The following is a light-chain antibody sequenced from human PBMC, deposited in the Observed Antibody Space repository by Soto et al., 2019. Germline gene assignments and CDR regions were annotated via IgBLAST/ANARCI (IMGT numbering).Light chain of an antibody. Sequence: QSVLTQPASVSGSPGQSITISCTGTSSDVGGYNYVSWYQRHPGKAPKLMIYDVSNRPSGVSNRFSGSKSGNTASLTISGLQAEDEADYYCSSYTSSSPYVFGTGT. CDR2: DVS. CDR3: SSYTSSSPYV. V-gene: IGLV2-14*01. J-gene: IGLJ1*01. CDR1: SSDVGGYNY.